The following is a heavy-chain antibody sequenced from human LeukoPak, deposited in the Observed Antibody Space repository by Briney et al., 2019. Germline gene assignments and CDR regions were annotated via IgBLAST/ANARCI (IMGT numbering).Heavy chain of an antibody. CDR1: GYTFTSYG. CDR2: ISAYNGNT. J-gene: IGHJ4*02. D-gene: IGHD3-10*01. V-gene: IGHV1-18*01. CDR3: ARVVIWFGEPYFDY. Sequence: ASVKVSCKASGYTFTSYGISWVRQAPGQGLEWMGWISAYNGNTNYAQKLQGRVTMTTDTSTSTAYMELRSLRSDDTAVYYCARVVIWFGEPYFDYWGQGTLVTVSS.